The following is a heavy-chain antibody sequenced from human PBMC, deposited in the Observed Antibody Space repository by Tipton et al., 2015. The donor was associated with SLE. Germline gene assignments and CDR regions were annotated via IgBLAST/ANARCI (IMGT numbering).Heavy chain of an antibody. CDR1: GYSINSGYY. J-gene: IGHJ1*01. Sequence: TLSLTCTVSGYSINSGYYWGWIRQPPGKGLEWIGTIYHSGSIYYNPSLKSRVTISVDTSKNQFSLKLNSVTAADTAVYYCAVGYCSSVSCQREYFQHWGQGTLVTVSS. CDR2: IYHSGSI. D-gene: IGHD2-2*01. CDR3: AVGYCSSVSCQREYFQH. V-gene: IGHV4-38-2*02.